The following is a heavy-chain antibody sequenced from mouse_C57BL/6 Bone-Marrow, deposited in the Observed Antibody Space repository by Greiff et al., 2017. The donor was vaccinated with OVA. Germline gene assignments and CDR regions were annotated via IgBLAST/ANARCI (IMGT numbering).Heavy chain of an antibody. CDR3: ARHVFDY. CDR1: GFTFSSYG. CDR2: ISSGGSYT. J-gene: IGHJ2*01. V-gene: IGHV5-6*01. Sequence: EVKLVESGGDLVKPGGSLKLSCAASGFTFSSYGMSWVRQTPDKRLEWVATISSGGSYTYYPDSVKGRFTISRDNAKNTLCLQMSSLKSEDTAMYYCARHVFDYWGQGTTLTVSS.